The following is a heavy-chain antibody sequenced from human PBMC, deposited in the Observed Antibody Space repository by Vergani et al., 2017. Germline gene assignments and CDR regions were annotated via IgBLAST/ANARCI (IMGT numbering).Heavy chain of an antibody. V-gene: IGHV1-69*09. Sequence: QVQLVQSGAEVKKPGSSVKVSCKASGGTFSSYTISWVRQAPGQGLEWMGRIIPILGIANYAQKFQGRVTITADKSTSTAYMELSSLRSEDTAVYYCARGGSGWLFDPWGQGTLVTVSS. D-gene: IGHD6-19*01. J-gene: IGHJ5*02. CDR1: GGTFSSYT. CDR2: IIPILGIA. CDR3: ARGGSGWLFDP.